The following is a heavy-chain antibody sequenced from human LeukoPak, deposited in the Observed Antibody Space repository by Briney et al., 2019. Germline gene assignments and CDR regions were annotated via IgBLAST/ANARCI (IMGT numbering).Heavy chain of an antibody. CDR1: GFTFSSYA. CDR2: ISGSGGST. V-gene: IGHV3-23*01. J-gene: IGHJ4*02. CDR3: AKPLMVRGANFDY. D-gene: IGHD3-10*01. Sequence: GGSLRLSCAASGFTFSSYAMSWVRQAPGKGLEWVSAISGSGGSTYYADSVKGRFTISRDNSKNTLYPQMNSLRAEDTAVYYCAKPLMVRGANFDYWGQGTLVTVSS.